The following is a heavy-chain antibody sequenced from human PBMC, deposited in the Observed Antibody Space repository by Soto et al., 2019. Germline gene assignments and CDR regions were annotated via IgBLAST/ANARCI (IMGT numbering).Heavy chain of an antibody. Sequence: QVQLVQSGAEVKKPGSSVKVSCKASGGTFSSYTISWVRQAPGQGLECMGRIIPILGIANYAQKFQGRVTITADKSTSTAYMELSSLRSDDTAVYYCARAPSGYDYSGAFDIWGQGTMVTVSS. CDR2: IIPILGIA. J-gene: IGHJ3*02. CDR1: GGTFSSYT. D-gene: IGHD5-12*01. V-gene: IGHV1-69*02. CDR3: ARAPSGYDYSGAFDI.